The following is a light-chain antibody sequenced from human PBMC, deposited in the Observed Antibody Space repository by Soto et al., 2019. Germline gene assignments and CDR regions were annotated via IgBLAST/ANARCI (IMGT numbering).Light chain of an antibody. V-gene: IGLV2-8*01. J-gene: IGLJ3*02. CDR1: SSDIGDYNY. Sequence: QSALTQPPSASGSLGQSVTICCTGTSSDIGDYNYVSWYQQHAGKAPKVMIYEVSQRPSGVPDRFSGSKSGNTASLTVSGLQAEAEADYYFGSYLGSKSFVFGGGTKLTVL. CDR3: GSYLGSKSFV. CDR2: EVS.